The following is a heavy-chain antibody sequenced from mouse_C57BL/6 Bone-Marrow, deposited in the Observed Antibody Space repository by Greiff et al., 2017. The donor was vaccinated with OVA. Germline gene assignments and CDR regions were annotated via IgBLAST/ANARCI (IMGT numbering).Heavy chain of an antibody. CDR3: AIPIYDGYPWFAY. CDR2: IHPSDSDT. Sequence: VQLQQPGAELVKPGASVKVSCKASGYTFTSYWMHWVKQRPGQGLEWTGRIHPSDSDTNYNQKFKGKATLTVDKSSSTAYMPLSSLTSEDSAVYYCAIPIYDGYPWFAYWGQGTLVTVSA. CDR1: GYTFTSYW. V-gene: IGHV1-74*01. J-gene: IGHJ3*01. D-gene: IGHD2-3*01.